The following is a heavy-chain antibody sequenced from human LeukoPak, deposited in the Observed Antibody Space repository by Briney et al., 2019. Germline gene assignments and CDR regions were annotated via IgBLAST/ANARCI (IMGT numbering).Heavy chain of an antibody. CDR2: IYPGDSDT. V-gene: IGHV5-51*01. CDR1: GYSFTSYW. Sequence: GESLKISCKGSGYSFTSYWIGWVRQMPGKGLEGMGIIYPGDSDTRYSPSFQGQVTISADKSISTAYLQWSSLKASDTAMYYCARNSGYDPDSSGYYYYWGQGTLVTVSS. D-gene: IGHD3-22*01. CDR3: ARNSGYDPDSSGYYYY. J-gene: IGHJ4*02.